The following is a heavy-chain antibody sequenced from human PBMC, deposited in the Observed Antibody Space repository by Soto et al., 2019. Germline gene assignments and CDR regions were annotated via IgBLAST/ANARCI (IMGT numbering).Heavy chain of an antibody. CDR1: GFTFSSYW. J-gene: IGHJ4*02. Sequence: GGSLRLSCAASGFTFSSYWMSWVRQAPGKGLEWVANIKQDGSEKYYVDPVKGRFTISRDDAKNSLYLQMNSLRAEDTAVYYCARVWVVPAAIGYWGQGTLVTVYS. V-gene: IGHV3-7*01. CDR2: IKQDGSEK. D-gene: IGHD2-2*01. CDR3: ARVWVVPAAIGY.